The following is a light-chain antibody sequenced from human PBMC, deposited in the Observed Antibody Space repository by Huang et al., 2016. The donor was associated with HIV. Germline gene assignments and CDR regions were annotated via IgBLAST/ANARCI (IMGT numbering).Light chain of an antibody. CDR3: QQYNTWPSNT. J-gene: IGKJ2*01. Sequence: ETVMTQSPATLSLSPRERATLSCRASQSVSTNLAWYQQKPGQAPRLRLCGGSTRATGIPARFSGTGSGTEFTLTISSLQSEDFAVYYCQQYNTWPSNTFGQGPSWRSN. CDR2: GGS. V-gene: IGKV3-15*01. CDR1: QSVSTN.